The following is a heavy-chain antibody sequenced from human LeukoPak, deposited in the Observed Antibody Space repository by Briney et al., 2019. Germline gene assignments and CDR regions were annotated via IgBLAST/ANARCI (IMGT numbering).Heavy chain of an antibody. CDR3: ASDLNGGNSVVDYYYYMDV. CDR2: IIPIFGTA. V-gene: IGHV1-69*05. CDR1: GGTFSSYA. J-gene: IGHJ6*03. Sequence: SVKVSCKASGGTFSSYAISWVRQAPGQGLEWMGGIIPIFGTANYAQEFQGRVTITTDESTSTAYMELSSLRSEDTAVYHCASDLNGGNSVVDYYYYMDVWGKGTTVTVSS. D-gene: IGHD4-23*01.